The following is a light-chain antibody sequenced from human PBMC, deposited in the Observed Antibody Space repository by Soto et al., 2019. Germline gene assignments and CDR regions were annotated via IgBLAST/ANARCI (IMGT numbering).Light chain of an antibody. V-gene: IGKV1-6*01. CDR3: QQYGSSPLT. CDR1: QDIRND. Sequence: AIQMTPSPSSLSASVVDRVTLTCLASQDIRNDLGWYQQKPGMAPRFLIYAASNLQSGVPSRFSGSGSGTDFTLTISSLQPEDFAVYHCQQYGSSPLTFGGGNTVAIK. J-gene: IGKJ4*01. CDR2: AAS.